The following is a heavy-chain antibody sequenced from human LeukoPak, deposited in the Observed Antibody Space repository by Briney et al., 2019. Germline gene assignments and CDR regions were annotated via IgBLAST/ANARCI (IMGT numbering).Heavy chain of an antibody. D-gene: IGHD3-3*01. CDR1: GYTFTSYD. CDR2: MNPNSGNT. V-gene: IGHV1-8*01. Sequence: ASVKVSCKASGYTFTSYDINWERQATGQGLEWMGWMNPNSGNTGYAQKFQGRVTMTRNTSISTAYMELSSLRSEDTAVYYCARAPVLRFLEWLSHYFDYWGQGTLVTVSS. J-gene: IGHJ4*02. CDR3: ARAPVLRFLEWLSHYFDY.